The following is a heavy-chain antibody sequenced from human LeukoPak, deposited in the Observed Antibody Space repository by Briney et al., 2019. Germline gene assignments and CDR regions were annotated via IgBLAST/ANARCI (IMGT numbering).Heavy chain of an antibody. CDR1: GGSFSGYY. CDR3: ARVVVLLWFGIAQPHNYMDV. D-gene: IGHD3-10*01. Sequence: KSSETLSLTCAVYGGSFSGYYWSWIRQPPGKGLEWIGEINHSGSTNYNPSLKSRVTISVDTSKNQFSLKLSSVTAADTAVYYCARVVVLLWFGIAQPHNYMDVWGKGTTVTVSS. J-gene: IGHJ6*03. V-gene: IGHV4-34*01. CDR2: INHSGST.